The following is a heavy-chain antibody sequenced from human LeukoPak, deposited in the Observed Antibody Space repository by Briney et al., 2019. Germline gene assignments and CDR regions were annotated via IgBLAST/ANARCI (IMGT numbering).Heavy chain of an antibody. CDR1: GITLSTYW. CDR3: ATGGSYYNY. J-gene: IGHJ4*02. Sequence: GGSLRLSCAATGITLSTYWMTWVRQAPGKGLEGVGRIKSNTDGGTTDYAPPVKGRFTISRDDSKNTLFLQMNSLKTEDTAVYYCATGGSYYNYWGQGTLVTVSS. D-gene: IGHD1-26*01. V-gene: IGHV3-15*01. CDR2: IKSNTDGGTT.